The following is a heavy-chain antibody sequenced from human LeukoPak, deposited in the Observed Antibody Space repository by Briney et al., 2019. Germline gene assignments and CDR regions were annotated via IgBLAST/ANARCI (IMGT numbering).Heavy chain of an antibody. CDR2: INPSGGTT. CDR1: XXTFTSYY. CDR3: ARSPYSYGYFDY. Sequence: ASVKXXCKASXXTFTSYYMHWVRQAPGQGLEWRGVINPSGGTTSYAQKFQGRVTMTRDTSTSTVYMDLSSLRSEDTAVYYCARSPYSYGYFDYWGQGTLVTVSS. D-gene: IGHD5-18*01. J-gene: IGHJ4*02. V-gene: IGHV1-46*01.